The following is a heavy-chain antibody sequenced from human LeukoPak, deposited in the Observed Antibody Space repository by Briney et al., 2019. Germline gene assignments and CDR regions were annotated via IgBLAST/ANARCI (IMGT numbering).Heavy chain of an antibody. CDR3: VKAVVATIFCYGMDV. D-gene: IGHD5-12*01. Sequence: GGSLRLSCSASGFTFSSYAMHWVRQAPGKGLEYVSAISSNGGSTYYADSVKGRFTISRDNSKNTLYLQMSSLRAEDTAVYYCVKAVVATIFCYGMDVWGQGTTVTVSS. CDR2: ISSNGGST. V-gene: IGHV3-64D*06. J-gene: IGHJ6*02. CDR1: GFTFSSYA.